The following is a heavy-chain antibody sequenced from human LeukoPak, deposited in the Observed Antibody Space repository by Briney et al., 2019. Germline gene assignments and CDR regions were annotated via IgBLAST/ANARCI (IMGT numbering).Heavy chain of an antibody. CDR1: GYTFTSYG. CDR3: ARPHGNSGYDWGE. J-gene: IGHJ4*02. Sequence: ASVTVSFKASGYTFTSYGISWVRQAPGQGLEWMGWISAYNGNTNYVQKLQGRVTMTTDTSTSTDYMELRSLRSDDTAVYYCARPHGNSGYDWGEWGQGTLVTVSS. D-gene: IGHD5-12*01. V-gene: IGHV1-18*01. CDR2: ISAYNGNT.